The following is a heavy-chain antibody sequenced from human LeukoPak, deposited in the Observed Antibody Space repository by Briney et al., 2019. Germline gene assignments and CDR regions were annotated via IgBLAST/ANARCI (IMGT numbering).Heavy chain of an antibody. CDR1: GFIVSGNY. J-gene: IGHJ6*03. D-gene: IGHD3-3*01. V-gene: IGHV3-53*01. CDR2: IYSGGNT. CDR3: ARDQYYDFWSGYSGYYYMDV. Sequence: GGSLRLSCAASGFIVSGNYMSWVRHAPGKGLEWVSVIYSGGNTYYADSVKGRFTISRDNGKNTLYLQMNSLRAEDTAVYYCARDQYYDFWSGYSGYYYMDVWGKGTTVTVSS.